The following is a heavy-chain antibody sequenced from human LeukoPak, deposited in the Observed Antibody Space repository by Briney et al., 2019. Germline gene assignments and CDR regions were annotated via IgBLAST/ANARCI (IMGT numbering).Heavy chain of an antibody. V-gene: IGHV1-18*04. CDR2: ISAQHGQT. D-gene: IGHD2-8*01. CDR3: AGSLGYCTSNVCYLKY. CDR1: GYTFTGCY. Sequence: ASVKVSCKASGYTFTGCYMHWVRQAPGQGLEWMGWISAQHGQTEYAPNSQDRVTMTTDTYTNTAYMELRSLRSDDTAVYYCAGSLGYCTSNVCYLKYWGQGTLVTVSS. J-gene: IGHJ4*02.